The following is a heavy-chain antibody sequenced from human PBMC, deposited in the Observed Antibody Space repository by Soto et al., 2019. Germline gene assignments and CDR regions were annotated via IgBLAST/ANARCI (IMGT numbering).Heavy chain of an antibody. V-gene: IGHV3-30*18. J-gene: IGHJ4*02. D-gene: IGHD3-22*01. Sequence: QVQLVESGGGVVQPGRSLRLSCAASGFTFSTYGMHWVRQAPGKGLEWVAHISYDGNNKHYADSVKGRLTISRDNSKNTLYLQMSSLRDEDTAVYYCAKDTYYYDSTGYYVFDGWGQGTLVTVSS. CDR1: GFTFSTYG. CDR2: ISYDGNNK. CDR3: AKDTYYYDSTGYYVFDG.